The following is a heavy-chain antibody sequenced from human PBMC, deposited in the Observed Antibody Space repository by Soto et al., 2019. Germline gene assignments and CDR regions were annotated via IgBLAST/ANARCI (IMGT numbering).Heavy chain of an antibody. CDR2: ISGSGGSI. D-gene: IGHD2-21*02. CDR3: AKNGCGGDCYSSVAGNWFDP. CDR1: GFTFSVNV. Sequence: GSLRLSCVASGFTFSVNVMSWVRQAPGKGLEWISIISGSGGSIYYADSVKGRFTISGDNSNNTLYLQMHSLTAADTAVYYCAKNGCGGDCYSSVAGNWFDPWGQGTLVTVSS. V-gene: IGHV3-23*01. J-gene: IGHJ5*02.